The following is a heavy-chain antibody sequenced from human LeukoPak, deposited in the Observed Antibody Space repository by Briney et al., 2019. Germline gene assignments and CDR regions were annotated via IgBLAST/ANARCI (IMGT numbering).Heavy chain of an antibody. J-gene: IGHJ4*02. Sequence: GGSLRLSCAASGFTFDDYGMSWVRQAPGKGLEWVANIKADGSEKNYVDSVKGRFTISRDNAKKSLYLQMSSLRPDDTAVYYCVSGHYNDYKGQGTLVTVSS. V-gene: IGHV3-7*01. CDR2: IKADGSEK. CDR3: VSGHYNDY. CDR1: GFTFDDYG.